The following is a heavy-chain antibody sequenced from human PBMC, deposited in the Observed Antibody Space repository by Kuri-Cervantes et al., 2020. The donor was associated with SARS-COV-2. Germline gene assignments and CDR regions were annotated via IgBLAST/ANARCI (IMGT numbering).Heavy chain of an antibody. D-gene: IGHD6-19*01. Sequence: GGSLRLSCAASRFTFSSYAMSWVRQAPGKGLEWVSAISGSGGNTYYAASVKGRFTISRDNSKNTLYLQMNSLGAEDTAVYYCAKDKDGGAVACYWGQGTLVTVSS. J-gene: IGHJ4*02. CDR3: AKDKDGGAVACY. CDR1: RFTFSSYA. V-gene: IGHV3-23*01. CDR2: ISGSGGNT.